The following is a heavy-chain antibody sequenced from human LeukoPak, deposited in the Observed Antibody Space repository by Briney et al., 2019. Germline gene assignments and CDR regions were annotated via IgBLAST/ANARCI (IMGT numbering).Heavy chain of an antibody. CDR3: ASIVVVTAMAEEPGFDY. CDR2: IYYSGST. CDR1: GGSVSSGSYY. Sequence: PSETLSLTCTVSGGSVSSGSYYWSWIRQPPGKGLEWIGYIYYSGSTYYNPSLKSRVTISVDTSKNQFSLKLSSVTAADTAVYYCASIVVVTAMAEEPGFDYWGQGTLVTVSS. J-gene: IGHJ4*02. V-gene: IGHV4-30-4*01. D-gene: IGHD2-21*02.